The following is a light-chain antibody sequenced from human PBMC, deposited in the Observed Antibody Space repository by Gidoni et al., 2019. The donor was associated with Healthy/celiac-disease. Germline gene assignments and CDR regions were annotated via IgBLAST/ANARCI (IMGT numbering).Light chain of an antibody. V-gene: IGLV1-51*01. CDR1: SSNIGNNY. Sequence: SVLTPPPPLSAAPGQQVTISCSGSSSNIGNNYVSWYQQLPGTAPKLLISDNNKRPSGIPDRFSGAKSGTSATLGITGLQTGDEADYYCGTWDSRLSAVVFGGGTKLTGL. CDR3: GTWDSRLSAVV. CDR2: DNN. J-gene: IGLJ2*01.